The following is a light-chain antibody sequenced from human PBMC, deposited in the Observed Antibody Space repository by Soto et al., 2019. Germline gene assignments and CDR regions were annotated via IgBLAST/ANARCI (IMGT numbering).Light chain of an antibody. CDR2: KAS. J-gene: IGKJ2*01. CDR3: QQYHSYPYT. Sequence: DIQMTQSPSTLSASVGDRVTITCRASQSISSCLARYKQKPGKAPKILIYKASSLESGVPSRFSSSGSGTEFTLTISSLQPDDFAKYYCQQYHSYPYTFGQGTTLEIK. CDR1: QSISSC. V-gene: IGKV1-5*03.